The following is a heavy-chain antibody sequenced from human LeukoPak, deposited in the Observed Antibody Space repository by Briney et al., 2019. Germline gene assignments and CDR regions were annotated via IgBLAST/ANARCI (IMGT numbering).Heavy chain of an antibody. J-gene: IGHJ1*01. CDR2: IKSKTDGGTT. CDR1: GFTFSNAW. D-gene: IGHD2-15*01. CDR3: SAQYCSGGSCAEPH. V-gene: IGHV3-15*01. Sequence: GGSLRLSCAASGFTFSNAWMSWVRQAPGKGLEWVGRIKSKTDGGTTDYAAPVKGRFTISRDDSKNTLYLQMNSLKTEDTAVYFCSAQYCSGGSCAEPHWGQGTLVTVSS.